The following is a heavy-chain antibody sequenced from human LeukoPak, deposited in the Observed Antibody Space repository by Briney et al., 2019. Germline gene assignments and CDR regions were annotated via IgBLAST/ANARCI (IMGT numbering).Heavy chain of an antibody. D-gene: IGHD3-9*01. CDR1: GFTFSAFG. Sequence: SGRSLRLSCVASGFTFSAFGMNWVRQAPGKGLEWVSTITKSGDSTYYVDSVKGRFTISRDNSKNTLYLQMNSLRAEDTAKYYCTKDYCGKFCSAVWGQGTTVTVSS. CDR2: ITKSGDST. V-gene: IGHV3-23*01. CDR3: TKDYCGKFCSAV. J-gene: IGHJ6*02.